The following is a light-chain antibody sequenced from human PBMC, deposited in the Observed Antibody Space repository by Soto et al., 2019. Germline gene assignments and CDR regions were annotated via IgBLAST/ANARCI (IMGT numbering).Light chain of an antibody. J-gene: IGLJ2*01. CDR3: SSYTTLNTVI. CDR2: DVN. V-gene: IGLV2-14*03. Sequence: QSALTQPASVSVSPGQSITLSCTGSSSDVGSSNYVSWYQQLPGKAPKLIIFDVNNRPSGVSDRFSGSKSDKTASLTISGLQAEDEAEYYCSSYTTLNTVIFGGGTKLTVL. CDR1: SSDVGSSNY.